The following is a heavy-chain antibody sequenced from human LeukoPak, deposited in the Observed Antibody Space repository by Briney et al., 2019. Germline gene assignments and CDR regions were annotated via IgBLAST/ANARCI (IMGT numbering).Heavy chain of an antibody. CDR2: IYYTGST. CDR3: ARCPSPGWFDP. J-gene: IGHJ5*02. Sequence: SETLSLTCTVSGGSISSDDYYWSWIRQPPGKGLEWIGFIYYTGSTYYNPSLKSRVTISVDTSKNQFSLRLSSVTAADTAVYYCARCPSPGWFDPGGQGTLVTVSS. V-gene: IGHV4-30-4*08. CDR1: GGSISSDDYY.